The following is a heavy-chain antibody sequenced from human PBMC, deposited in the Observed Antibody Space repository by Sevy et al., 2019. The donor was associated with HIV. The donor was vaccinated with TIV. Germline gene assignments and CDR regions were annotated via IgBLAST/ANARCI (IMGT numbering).Heavy chain of an antibody. J-gene: IGHJ3*02. CDR3: AKGLGMVQGALLSDDI. CDR2: IRYDGSTK. V-gene: IGHV3-30*02. D-gene: IGHD3-10*01. Sequence: GGSLRLSCEASGFTFSRYGMHWVRQAPGKGLDWVAFIRYDGSTKYYGDSVKGRFTNARDNSKKTVFLKMNNLRIEDTALYYCAKGLGMVQGALLSDDIWGQGTMVTVSS. CDR1: GFTFSRYG.